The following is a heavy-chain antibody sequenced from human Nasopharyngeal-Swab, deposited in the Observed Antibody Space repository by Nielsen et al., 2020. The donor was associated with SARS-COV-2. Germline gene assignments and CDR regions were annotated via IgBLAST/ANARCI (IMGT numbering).Heavy chain of an antibody. CDR2: INHSGST. V-gene: IGHV4-34*01. Sequence: SETLSLTCAVYGGSFNTYNWGWIRQPPGKGLEWIAEINHSGSTNYNPSLKSRVTISVDTSKNQFSLKLSSVTAADTAVYYCVRGLSGIVPSPILGLGPYYSYYYMDVWGKGTTVTVSS. J-gene: IGHJ6*03. CDR1: GGSFNTYN. D-gene: IGHD2-2*01. CDR3: VRGLSGIVPSPILGLGPYYSYYYMDV.